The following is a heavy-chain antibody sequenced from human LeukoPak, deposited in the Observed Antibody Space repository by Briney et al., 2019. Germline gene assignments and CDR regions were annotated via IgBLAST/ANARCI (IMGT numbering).Heavy chain of an antibody. CDR1: GFTFSSYA. V-gene: IGHV3-30-3*01. J-gene: IGHJ4*02. Sequence: AGGSLRLSCAASGFTFSSYAMHWVRQAPGKGLEWVAVISYDGSNKYYADSVKGRFTISRDNSKNTLYLQMNSLRAEDTAVYYCASLSSGSYFDYWGQGTLVTVSS. CDR2: ISYDGSNK. D-gene: IGHD1-26*01. CDR3: ASLSSGSYFDY.